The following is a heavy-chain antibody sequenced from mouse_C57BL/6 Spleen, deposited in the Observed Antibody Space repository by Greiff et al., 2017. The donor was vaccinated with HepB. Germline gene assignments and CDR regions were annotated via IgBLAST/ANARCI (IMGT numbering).Heavy chain of an antibody. Sequence: VQLKESEGGLVQPGSSMKLSCTASGFTFSDYYMAWVRQVPEKGLEWVANINYDGSSTYYLDSLKSRFLISRDNAKNILYLQMSRLKSEDTATYYCAREGYGNYVDYWGQGTTLTVSS. D-gene: IGHD2-1*01. V-gene: IGHV5-16*01. CDR2: INYDGSST. CDR3: AREGYGNYVDY. J-gene: IGHJ2*01. CDR1: GFTFSDYY.